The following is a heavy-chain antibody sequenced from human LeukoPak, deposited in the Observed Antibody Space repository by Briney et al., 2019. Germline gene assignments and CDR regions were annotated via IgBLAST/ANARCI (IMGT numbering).Heavy chain of an antibody. Sequence: GSLRLSCAASGFTFSDYYMSWIRQAPGKGLEWIGEINHSGSTNYSPSLKSRVTISVDTSKNQFSLKLSSVTAADTAVYYCARVSSRLERRRKRWFDPWGQGTLVTVSS. CDR1: GFTFSDYY. CDR3: ARVSSRLERRRKRWFDP. D-gene: IGHD1-1*01. V-gene: IGHV4-34*01. CDR2: INHSGST. J-gene: IGHJ5*02.